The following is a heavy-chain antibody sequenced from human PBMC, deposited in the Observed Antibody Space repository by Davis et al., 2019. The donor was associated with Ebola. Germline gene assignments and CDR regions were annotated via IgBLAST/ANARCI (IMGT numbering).Heavy chain of an antibody. V-gene: IGHV3-7*01. CDR3: ARDGSGWSAY. D-gene: IGHD6-19*01. Sequence: GGSLRLSCAASGFTFSGSWMSWLRQVPGKGLEWVANIRQDGNEKHYIDSVRGRFTISRDNAKNSLYLQMNSLRVEDTAIYYCARDGSGWSAYWGQGTLVIVSS. J-gene: IGHJ4*02. CDR1: GFTFSGSW. CDR2: IRQDGNEK.